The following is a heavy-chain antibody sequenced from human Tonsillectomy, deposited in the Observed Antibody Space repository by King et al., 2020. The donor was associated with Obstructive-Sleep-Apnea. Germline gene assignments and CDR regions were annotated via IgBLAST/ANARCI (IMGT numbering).Heavy chain of an antibody. CDR2: IYPGDSDT. CDR1: GYSFTSSW. Sequence: VQLVQSGAEVKKPGESLKISCKGSGYSFTSSWIGWVRQMPGKGLEWMGFIYPGDSDTRYSPSFQGQVTISADKSISTADLQWSGLKASDPAIYYCARPGYCSGGSCYAGFHWFDPWGQGTLVTVSS. D-gene: IGHD2-15*01. V-gene: IGHV5-51*01. J-gene: IGHJ5*02. CDR3: ARPGYCSGGSCYAGFHWFDP.